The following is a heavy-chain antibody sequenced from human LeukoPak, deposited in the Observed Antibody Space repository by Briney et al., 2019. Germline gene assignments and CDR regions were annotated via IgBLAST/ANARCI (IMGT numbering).Heavy chain of an antibody. Sequence: GGSLRLSCAVSGFIVSSDYMSWVRQAPGKGLEWVSAIYTGGTTYYADSVKGRFTISRDNAKNTLYLQMNSLRAEDTAVYYCARGGRGQYQLLSLWDYWGQGTLVTVSS. CDR2: IYTGGTT. CDR1: GFIVSSDY. J-gene: IGHJ4*02. V-gene: IGHV3-53*01. D-gene: IGHD2-2*01. CDR3: ARGGRGQYQLLSLWDY.